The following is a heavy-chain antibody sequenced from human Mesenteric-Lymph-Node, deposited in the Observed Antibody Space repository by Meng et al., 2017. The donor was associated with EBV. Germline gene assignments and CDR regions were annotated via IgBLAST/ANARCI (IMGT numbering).Heavy chain of an antibody. J-gene: IGHJ4*02. V-gene: IGHV3-30-3*01. CDR2: IFFDGGNK. Sequence: QVHLVESGGGVVQPGRPPTLSCAASGFTFSNHAMHWVRQAPGKGLEWLALIFFDGGNKDYADSVKGRFTISRDNSKNTMFLQINSLRDEDTGVYYCVRYGNLFLDSWGQGTLVTVSS. D-gene: IGHD1-7*01. CDR3: VRYGNLFLDS. CDR1: GFTFSNHA.